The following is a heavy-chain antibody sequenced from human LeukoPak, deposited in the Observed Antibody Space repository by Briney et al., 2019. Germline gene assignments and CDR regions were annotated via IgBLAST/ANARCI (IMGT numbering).Heavy chain of an antibody. Sequence: PSETLSLTCAVYGESISGYWWSWIRQPPGKGLEWIGEINHSGSTNYSPSLKSRVTLSVDTSKNQFSLRLSSVTAADTAVYFCARPQRYSSSLGGYYFDYWGQGTLVTVSS. V-gene: IGHV4-34*01. D-gene: IGHD6-13*01. J-gene: IGHJ4*02. CDR2: INHSGST. CDR3: ARPQRYSSSLGGYYFDY. CDR1: GESISGYW.